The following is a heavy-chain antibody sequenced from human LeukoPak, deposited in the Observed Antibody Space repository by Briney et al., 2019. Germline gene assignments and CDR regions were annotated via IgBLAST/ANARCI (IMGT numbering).Heavy chain of an antibody. D-gene: IGHD5-18*01. CDR3: ARDGYSYGYRSLDDAFDI. J-gene: IGHJ3*02. CDR2: IYYSGST. V-gene: IGHV4-59*13. CDR1: GGSISKYY. Sequence: SETLSLTCTVSGGSISKYYWSWLRQPPGKGLEWFGYIYYSGSTNYNPSLKSRVTISVDTSKNQFSLKLSSVTAADTAVYYCARDGYSYGYRSLDDAFDIWGQGTMVTVSS.